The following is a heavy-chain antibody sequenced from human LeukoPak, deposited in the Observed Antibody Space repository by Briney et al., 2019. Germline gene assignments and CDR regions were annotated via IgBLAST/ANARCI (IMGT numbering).Heavy chain of an antibody. CDR2: VYYSGKT. J-gene: IGHJ4*02. CDR3: ARVVYCSGGSCFVYFDY. D-gene: IGHD2-15*01. CDR1: GGSISSGGYY. Sequence: SETLSLTCTVSGGSISSGGYYWSWIRQHPGKGLEWIGYVYYSGKTYYNPSLKSRVTISVDTSKNQFSLKLSSVTAADTAVYYCARVVYCSGGSCFVYFDYWGQGTLVTVSS. V-gene: IGHV4-31*03.